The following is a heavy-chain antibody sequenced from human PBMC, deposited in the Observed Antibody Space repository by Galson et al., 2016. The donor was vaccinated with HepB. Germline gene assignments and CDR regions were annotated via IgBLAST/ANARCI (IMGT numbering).Heavy chain of an antibody. CDR3: AKDAHSSGTFYDY. D-gene: IGHD3-10*01. Sequence: SLRLSCAASGFTFEDYGMNWVRQAPGKGLEWVSRISWNSGSIDYADPVKGRFTISRDNAKNSLYLQMNSLRVEDTALYYCAKDAHSSGTFYDYWGQGTLVTVSS. CDR1: GFTFEDYG. V-gene: IGHV3-9*01. J-gene: IGHJ4*02. CDR2: ISWNSGSI.